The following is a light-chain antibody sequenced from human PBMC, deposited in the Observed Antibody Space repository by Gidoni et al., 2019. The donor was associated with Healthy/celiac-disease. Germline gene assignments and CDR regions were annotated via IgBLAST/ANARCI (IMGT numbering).Light chain of an antibody. J-gene: IGKJ2*01. Sequence: EIVLTQSPATLSLSPGERATLSCRASQSVSSYLAWYQQKPGQAPRLLIYDASNRATGIPDFTLTISSLEPEDFAVYYCQQRSNWPQTFXXXTKLEIK. CDR3: QQRSNWPQT. V-gene: IGKV3-11*01. CDR1: QSVSSY. CDR2: DAS.